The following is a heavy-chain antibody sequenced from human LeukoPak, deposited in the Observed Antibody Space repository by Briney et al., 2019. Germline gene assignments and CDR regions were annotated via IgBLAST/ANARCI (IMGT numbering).Heavy chain of an antibody. Sequence: ASVKVSCKASGYTFTGYYMHWVRQAPGQGLEWMGWINPNSGGTNYAQKFQGRVTMTRDTSISTAYMELRSLRSDDTAVYYCARSRGYCGSTSCRNWFDPWGQGTLVTVSS. V-gene: IGHV1-2*02. CDR3: ARSRGYCGSTSCRNWFDP. J-gene: IGHJ5*02. CDR1: GYTFTGYY. D-gene: IGHD2-2*01. CDR2: INPNSGGT.